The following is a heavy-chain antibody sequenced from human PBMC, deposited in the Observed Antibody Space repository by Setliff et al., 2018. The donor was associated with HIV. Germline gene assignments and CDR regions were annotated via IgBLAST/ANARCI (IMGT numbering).Heavy chain of an antibody. CDR3: ARGRGRTFYYDSSGSRAFDI. CDR2: INDSGST. CDR1: GESFSGFY. D-gene: IGHD3-22*01. V-gene: IGHV4-34*01. J-gene: IGHJ3*02. Sequence: PSETLSLTCAVYGESFSGFYWSWIRQPPGKGLEWIGEINDSGSTNYNPSLKSRVTVSADTSKKQFSLKLSSVTAADTAVYYCARGRGRTFYYDSSGSRAFDIWGQGTMVTVSS.